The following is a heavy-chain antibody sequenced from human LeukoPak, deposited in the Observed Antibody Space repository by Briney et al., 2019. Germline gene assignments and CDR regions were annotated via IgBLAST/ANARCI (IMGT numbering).Heavy chain of an antibody. Sequence: GGSLRLSCAASGFTFSSYGMHWVRQAPGKGLEWVAVISYDGSNKYYADSVKGRFTISRDNSKNMLHLQMNSLRAEDTAVYYCAKWLGGEPVPAGGQEVDYWGQGTLVTVSS. V-gene: IGHV3-30*18. CDR3: AKWLGGEPVPAGGQEVDY. J-gene: IGHJ4*02. CDR1: GFTFSSYG. D-gene: IGHD2-2*01. CDR2: ISYDGSNK.